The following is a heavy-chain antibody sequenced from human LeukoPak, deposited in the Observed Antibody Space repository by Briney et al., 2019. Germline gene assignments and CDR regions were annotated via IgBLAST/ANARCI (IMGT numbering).Heavy chain of an antibody. CDR3: ATDGNGRRYAFDI. V-gene: IGHV1-24*01. D-gene: IGHD1-26*01. CDR2: FDPEDGET. J-gene: IGHJ3*02. CDR1: GYTLTELY. Sequence: GASVKVSCKVSGYTLTELYMHWVRQAPGKGLEWMGGFDPEDGETIYAQKFQGRVTMTEDTSTDTAYMELSSLRSEDTAVYYCATDGNGRRYAFDIWGQGTMVTVSS.